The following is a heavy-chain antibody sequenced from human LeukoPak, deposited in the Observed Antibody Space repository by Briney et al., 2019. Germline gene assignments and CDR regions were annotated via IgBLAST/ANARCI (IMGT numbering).Heavy chain of an antibody. V-gene: IGHV3-7*03. CDR3: ARKGSRRPSPEGV. CDR1: GFTFTNYW. CDR2: IKQDGSEK. J-gene: IGHJ4*02. Sequence: GGSLRLSCAASGFTFTNYWMSWVRQAPGKGLEWVADIKQDGSEKHYVDSVKGRFTISRDNAKNSLSLQMDSLRAEDTAVYFCARKGSRRPSPEGVWGQGTLVTVSS. D-gene: IGHD1-14*01.